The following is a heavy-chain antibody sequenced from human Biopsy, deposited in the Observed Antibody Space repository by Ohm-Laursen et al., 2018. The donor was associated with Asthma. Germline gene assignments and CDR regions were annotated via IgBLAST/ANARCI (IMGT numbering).Heavy chain of an antibody. Sequence: SLRLSCAASGFSFSNFAIHWVRQAPGKGLEWVGVISKDASTQDYADSVKGRFTTARDNSKNTLDLQMNSPREEDTAVYYCVRDGTDDAFDIWGQGTVVSVSS. CDR2: ISKDASTQ. CDR3: VRDGTDDAFDI. J-gene: IGHJ3*02. CDR1: GFSFSNFA. D-gene: IGHD1-1*01. V-gene: IGHV3-30*01.